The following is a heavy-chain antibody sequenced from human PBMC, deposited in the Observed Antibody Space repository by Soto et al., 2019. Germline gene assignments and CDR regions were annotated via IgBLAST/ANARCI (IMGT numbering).Heavy chain of an antibody. Sequence: PSETLSLTCTVSGGSISSGDYYWSWIRQPPGKGLEWIGYIYYSGSTYYNPSLKSRVTISVDTSKNQFSLKLSSVTAADTAVYYCARGLPPEGVAAADPFDYWGQGTLVTVSS. D-gene: IGHD6-13*01. V-gene: IGHV4-30-4*01. CDR2: IYYSGST. J-gene: IGHJ4*02. CDR1: GGSISSGDYY. CDR3: ARGLPPEGVAAADPFDY.